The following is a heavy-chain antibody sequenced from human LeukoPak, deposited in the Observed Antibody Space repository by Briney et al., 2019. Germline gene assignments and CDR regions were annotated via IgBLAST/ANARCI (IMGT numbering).Heavy chain of an antibody. CDR1: GYTFTSYG. Sequence: ASVKVSCKASGYTFTSYGISWLRQAPGQGLEWMGWISAYNGNTNYAQKLQGRVTMTTDTSTRTAYMELRSLRSDDTAVYYCARVNRGYSGYDPDVHYYYYYYMDVWGKGTTVTISS. CDR2: ISAYNGNT. CDR3: ARVNRGYSGYDPDVHYYYYYYMDV. V-gene: IGHV1-18*01. D-gene: IGHD5-12*01. J-gene: IGHJ6*03.